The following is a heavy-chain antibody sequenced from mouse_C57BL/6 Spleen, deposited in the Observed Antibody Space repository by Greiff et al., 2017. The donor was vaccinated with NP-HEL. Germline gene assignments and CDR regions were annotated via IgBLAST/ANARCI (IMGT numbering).Heavy chain of an antibody. J-gene: IGHJ2*01. CDR1: GYAFSSSW. CDR3: ARSLPVDY. V-gene: IGHV1-82*01. CDR2: IYPGDGDT. Sequence: VQLQESGPELVKPGASVNISCKASGYAFSSSWMNWVKQRPGKGLEWIGRIYPGDGDTNYNGKFKGKATLTADKSSSTAYMQLSSLTSEDSAVYFCARSLPVDYWGQGTTLTVSS.